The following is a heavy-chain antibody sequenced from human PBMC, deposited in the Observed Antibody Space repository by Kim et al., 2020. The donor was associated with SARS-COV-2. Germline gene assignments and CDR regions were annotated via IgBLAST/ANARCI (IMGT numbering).Heavy chain of an antibody. J-gene: IGHJ6*01. D-gene: IGHD6-6*01. CDR3: ARRSSIAARGPVSGYY. Sequence: SETLSLTCTVSGGSISSSSYYWGWIRQPPGKGLEWIGSIYYSGSTYYNPSLKSRVTISVDTSKNQFSLKLSSVTAADTAVYYCARRSSIAARGPVSGYY. V-gene: IGHV4-39*01. CDR2: IYYSGST. CDR1: GGSISSSSYY.